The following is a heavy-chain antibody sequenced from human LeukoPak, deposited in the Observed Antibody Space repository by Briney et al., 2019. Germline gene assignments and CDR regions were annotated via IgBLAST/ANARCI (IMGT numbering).Heavy chain of an antibody. J-gene: IGHJ5*02. CDR1: GFTFNNYA. Sequence: GGSLRLSCAASGFTFNNYAMQWVRQAPGKGLEWVAVISYDGNKKYYADSVKGRFTISRDNSKNTLYLQMNSLRAEDTAVYYCARDRGRDGYNTNWFDPWGQGTLVTVSS. D-gene: IGHD5-24*01. CDR2: ISYDGNKK. CDR3: ARDRGRDGYNTNWFDP. V-gene: IGHV3-30*14.